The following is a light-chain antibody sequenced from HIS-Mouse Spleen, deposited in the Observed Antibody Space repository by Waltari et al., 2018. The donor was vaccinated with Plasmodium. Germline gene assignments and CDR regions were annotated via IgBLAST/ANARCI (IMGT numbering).Light chain of an antibody. CDR2: KAS. CDR3: KQYNSYWT. V-gene: IGKV1-5*03. J-gene: IGKJ1*01. Sequence: DIQMTQSPSTRSASVGDRVTITCRASQSISSWLAWYKQKPGKAPKLLIYKASSLESGVPSRFSGSGSGTEFTLTISSLQPDDFATYYCKQYNSYWTFGQGTKVEIK. CDR1: QSISSW.